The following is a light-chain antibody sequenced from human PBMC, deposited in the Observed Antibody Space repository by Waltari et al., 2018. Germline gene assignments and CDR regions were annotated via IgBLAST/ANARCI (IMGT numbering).Light chain of an antibody. V-gene: IGLV1-40*01. CDR3: QSYDSSLSGSV. CDR1: SSHTGAGYD. CDR2: GNS. Sequence: QSGLTQPPSVSGAPGQRVTISCTGSSSHTGAGYDVHWYQLLPGTAPKVLIYGNSNRPSGVPDRFSGSKSGTSASLAITGLQAEDEADYYCQSYDSSLSGSVFGGGTKLTVL. J-gene: IGLJ2*01.